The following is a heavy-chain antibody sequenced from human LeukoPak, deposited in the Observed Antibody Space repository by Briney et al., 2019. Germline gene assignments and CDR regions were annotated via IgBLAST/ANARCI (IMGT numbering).Heavy chain of an antibody. CDR2: ISSGSTYI. D-gene: IGHD3-10*01. Sequence: GGSLRLSCAASGFTFSTYSMNWVRQAPGKGLEWVSSISSGSTYISYALSVKGRFTISRDNAKNSLYLQMNSLRAEDTAVYYCARPTTGDDYSYYMDVWGKGTTVTISS. V-gene: IGHV3-21*06. CDR1: GFTFSTYS. CDR3: ARPTTGDDYSYYMDV. J-gene: IGHJ6*03.